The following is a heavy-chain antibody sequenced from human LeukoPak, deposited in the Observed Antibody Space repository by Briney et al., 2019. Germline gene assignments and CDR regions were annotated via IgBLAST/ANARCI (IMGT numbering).Heavy chain of an antibody. Sequence: GGSLRLSCAASGFTLSNSGMHWVRQAPVKGLEWVAVVRSDGSTKDYADSVKGRFTISRDTSNNALYLDMNSLRDADTAVYHCARDSGGSPFDIWGQGAMVTVSS. CDR3: ARDSGGSPFDI. CDR1: GFTLSNSG. J-gene: IGHJ3*02. V-gene: IGHV3-33*01. CDR2: VRSDGSTK. D-gene: IGHD1-26*01.